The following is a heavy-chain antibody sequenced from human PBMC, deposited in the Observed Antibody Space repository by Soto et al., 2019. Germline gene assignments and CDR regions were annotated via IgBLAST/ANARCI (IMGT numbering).Heavy chain of an antibody. CDR2: INHSGST. CDR1: GGSFSGYY. J-gene: IGHJ4*02. CDR3: ARGTSYFDY. Sequence: PSETLSVTCAVYGGSFSGYYWSWSRQPPGKGLEWIGEINHSGSTNYNPSLKSRVTISVDTSKNQFSLKLSSVTAADTAVYYCARGTSYFDYWGQGTLVTVSS. D-gene: IGHD2-2*01. V-gene: IGHV4-34*01.